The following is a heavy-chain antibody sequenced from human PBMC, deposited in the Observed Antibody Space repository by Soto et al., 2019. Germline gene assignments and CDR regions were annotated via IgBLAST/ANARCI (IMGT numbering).Heavy chain of an antibody. CDR1: GYSLATHW. V-gene: IGHV5-10-1*01. CDR2: IDPSYSYT. D-gene: IGHD6-13*01. J-gene: IGHJ6*02. CDR3: ARGIAAAADYYYGMDV. Sequence: PGESLKISCEGSGYSLATHWINCVRQMPGKGLEWMGRIDPSYSYTNYSPSFQGHVTISADKSISTAYLQWSSLKAYDTAMYYCARGIAAAADYYYGMDVWGQGTTVTVPS.